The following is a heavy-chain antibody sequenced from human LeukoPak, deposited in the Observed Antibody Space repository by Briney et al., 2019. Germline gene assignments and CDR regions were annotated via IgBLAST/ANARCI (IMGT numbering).Heavy chain of an antibody. Sequence: SQTLSLTCAVSGDSMSSGGFSWSWIRQPPGKGLEWIAYIYYRGSTNYNPSLKSRVNISVDTSKNQFSLKLNSVTAADTAVYYCARTYRRGGNWFDPWGQGTQVTVAS. CDR1: GDSMSSGGFS. CDR2: IYYRGST. D-gene: IGHD2-15*01. V-gene: IGHV4-30-4*07. J-gene: IGHJ5*02. CDR3: ARTYRRGGNWFDP.